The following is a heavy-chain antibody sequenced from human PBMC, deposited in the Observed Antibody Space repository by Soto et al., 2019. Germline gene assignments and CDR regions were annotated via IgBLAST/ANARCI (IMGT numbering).Heavy chain of an antibody. V-gene: IGHV4-31*03. D-gene: IGHD3-22*01. CDR1: GGSISSGGYY. CDR3: ARVMFISLRSTDAFDI. Sequence: SETLSLTCTVSGGSISSGGYYWSWIRQHPGKGLEWIGYVYYSGSTYYNPSLKSRVTISVDTSKNQFSLKLSSVTAADTAVYYCARVMFISLRSTDAFDIWGQGTMVTVSS. CDR2: VYYSGST. J-gene: IGHJ3*02.